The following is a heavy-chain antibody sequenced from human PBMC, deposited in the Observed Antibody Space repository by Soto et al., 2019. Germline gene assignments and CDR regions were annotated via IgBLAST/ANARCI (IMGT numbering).Heavy chain of an antibody. D-gene: IGHD6-13*01. V-gene: IGHV3-48*03. CDR3: ARSARYSSSWHGAFDI. J-gene: IGHJ3*02. CDR2: ISSSGSTI. CDR1: GFTFSIYE. Sequence: GGSLRLSCAASGFTFSIYEMNWVRQAPGNGLEWVSYISSSGSTIYYADSVKGRFTISRDNAKNSLYLQMNSLRAEDTAVYYFARSARYSSSWHGAFDIWGQGTMVTVS.